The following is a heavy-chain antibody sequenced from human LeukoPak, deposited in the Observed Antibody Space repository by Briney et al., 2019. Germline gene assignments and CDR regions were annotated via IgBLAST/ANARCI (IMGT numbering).Heavy chain of an antibody. CDR2: INSDGSST. V-gene: IGHV3-74*01. CDR3: ARESYWGSSAKGFDY. Sequence: GGSLRLSCAASGFTFSTYWMHWVRQAPGKGLVWVSRINSDGSSTSYADSVKGRFTISRDNAKNTLYLQMNSLRAEDTAIYYCARESYWGSSAKGFDYWGQGTLVTVSS. J-gene: IGHJ4*02. CDR1: GFTFSTYW. D-gene: IGHD7-27*01.